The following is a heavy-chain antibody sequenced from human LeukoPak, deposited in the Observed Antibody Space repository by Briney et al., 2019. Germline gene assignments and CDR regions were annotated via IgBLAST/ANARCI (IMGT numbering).Heavy chain of an antibody. CDR2: INLNSGGT. D-gene: IGHD2-15*01. V-gene: IGHV1-2*02. J-gene: IGHJ3*02. CDR3: VTSTGYFNTWGAFDI. CDR1: GFTFTAFY. Sequence: GASVKVSCKASGFTFTAFYMHWVRQAPGQGLEWMAWINLNSGGTNYAQKFQGRVTMTRDTSISTAYMELSNLRSDDTAVYYCVTSTGYFNTWGAFDIWGQGTMVPVSS.